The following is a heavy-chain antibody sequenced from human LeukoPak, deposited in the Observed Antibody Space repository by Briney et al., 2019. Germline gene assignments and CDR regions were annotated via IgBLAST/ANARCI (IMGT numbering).Heavy chain of an antibody. CDR3: AKDSSSAAYFQH. CDR2: ISYDGSNE. V-gene: IGHV3-30-3*01. D-gene: IGHD6-6*01. Sequence: GGSLRLSCAASGFTFSSYAMHWVRQAPGKGLEWVALISYDGSNEYYTDSVKDRFTISRDNSKNTLYLQMNSLRAEDTAVYYCAKDSSSAAYFQHWGQGTLVTVSS. J-gene: IGHJ1*01. CDR1: GFTFSSYA.